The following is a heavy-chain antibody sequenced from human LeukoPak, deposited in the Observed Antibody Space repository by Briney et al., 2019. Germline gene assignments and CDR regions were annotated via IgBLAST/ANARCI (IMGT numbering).Heavy chain of an antibody. V-gene: IGHV3-23*01. Sequence: GGSLRLSCAASGFTFSSYAMSWVRQAPGKGLEWVSAISGSGGRTYYADSVKGRFTISRDNSKNTLYLQMNSLRVEDTAMYYCVRGFHDSSAYYLFDYWGQGALVTVSS. CDR1: GFTFSSYA. CDR3: VRGFHDSSAYYLFDY. D-gene: IGHD3-22*01. CDR2: ISGSGGRT. J-gene: IGHJ4*02.